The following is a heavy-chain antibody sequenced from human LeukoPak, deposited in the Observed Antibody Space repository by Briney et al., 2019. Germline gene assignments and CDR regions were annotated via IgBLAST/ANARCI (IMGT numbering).Heavy chain of an antibody. V-gene: IGHV4-39*01. CDR3: ARHYGGNSDWFDP. J-gene: IGHJ5*02. CDR2: IYYSGST. CDR1: GGSISSSSYY. D-gene: IGHD4-17*01. Sequence: SETLSLTCTVSGGSISSSSYYWGWIRQPPGKGLEWIGSIYYSGSTYYNPSLKSRVTISVDTSKNQFSLKLSSVTAADTAVYYCARHYGGNSDWFDPWGQGTLVTVSS.